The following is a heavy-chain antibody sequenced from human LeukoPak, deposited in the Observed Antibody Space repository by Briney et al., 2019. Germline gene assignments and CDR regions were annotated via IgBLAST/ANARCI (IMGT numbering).Heavy chain of an antibody. J-gene: IGHJ4*02. CDR2: INWDGGAT. D-gene: IGHD2-2*01. CDR3: ARDLSSTWYSLAY. CDR1: GISSDDYG. Sequence: GGSLRLSCEASGISSDDYGMSWVRQAPGKGLEWDSGINWDGGATSYADSVKGRFTISRDNANNFLYLQMNSLRAEDTAFYYCARDLSSTWYSLAYWGQGTLVTVSS. V-gene: IGHV3-20*04.